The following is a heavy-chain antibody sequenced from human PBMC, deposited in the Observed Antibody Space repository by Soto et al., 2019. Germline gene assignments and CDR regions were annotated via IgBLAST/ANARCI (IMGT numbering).Heavy chain of an antibody. CDR2: IYYSGST. J-gene: IGHJ5*02. Sequence: SETLSLTCTVSGGSISSGDYYWSWIRHPPGKGLEWIGYIYYSGSTYYNPSLKSRVTISVDTSKNQFSLKLSSVTAADTAVYYCASKFSGETPPPLIDWFDPWGQGTLVTVSS. D-gene: IGHD3-10*01. V-gene: IGHV4-30-4*01. CDR1: GGSISSGDYY. CDR3: ASKFSGETPPPLIDWFDP.